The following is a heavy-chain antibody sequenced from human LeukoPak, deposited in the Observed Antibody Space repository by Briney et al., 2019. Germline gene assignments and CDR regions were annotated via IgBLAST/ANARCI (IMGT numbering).Heavy chain of an antibody. Sequence: PGRSLRLSCAASGFPFDDYAMHWVRQAPGKGLEWVSGISWNSGSIGYADSVKGRFTISRDNAKNSLYLQMNSLRAEDTALYYCAKVGRIAADWGQGTLVTVSS. CDR2: ISWNSGSI. J-gene: IGHJ4*02. V-gene: IGHV3-9*01. CDR3: AKVGRIAAD. D-gene: IGHD6-13*01. CDR1: GFPFDDYA.